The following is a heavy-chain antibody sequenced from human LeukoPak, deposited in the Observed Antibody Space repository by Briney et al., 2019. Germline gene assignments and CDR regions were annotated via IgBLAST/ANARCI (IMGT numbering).Heavy chain of an antibody. J-gene: IGHJ5*02. Sequence: PSETLSLTCTVSGGSISSGGYYWSWIRQHPGKGLEWIGYIYYSGSTYYNPSLKSRVTISVDTSKNQFSLKLSSVTAADTAVYYCARQQSCRPNWFDPWGQGTLVTVSS. D-gene: IGHD2-15*01. CDR3: ARQQSCRPNWFDP. V-gene: IGHV4-31*03. CDR1: GGSISSGGYY. CDR2: IYYSGST.